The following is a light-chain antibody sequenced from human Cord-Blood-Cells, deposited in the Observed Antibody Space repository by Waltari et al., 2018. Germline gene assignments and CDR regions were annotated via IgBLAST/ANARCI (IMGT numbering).Light chain of an antibody. CDR3: NSRDSSGNHLV. V-gene: IGLV3-19*01. CDR1: SLRSYY. CDR2: GKN. J-gene: IGLJ3*02. Sequence: LTQDPAVSVALGQTVRITCQGDSLRSYYASWYQQKPGQAPVLVIYGKNNRPSGIPDRFSGSSSGNTATLTITGAQAEDASDYYCNSRDSSGNHLVFGGGTKLTVL.